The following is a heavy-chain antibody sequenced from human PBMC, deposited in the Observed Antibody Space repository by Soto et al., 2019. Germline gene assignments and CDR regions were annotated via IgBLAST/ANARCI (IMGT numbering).Heavy chain of an antibody. D-gene: IGHD3-22*01. V-gene: IGHV1-69*12. Sequence: QVQLVQSGAEVKKPGSSVKVSCKASGGTFSSYAITWVRQAPGQGLEWMGGIIPIFGTANYAQKFQGRVTITAAESTSTAYMELSSLRYEATAVYYCARDRGPSSGYYPYWFDPWGQGTLVTVSS. CDR1: GGTFSSYA. J-gene: IGHJ5*02. CDR3: ARDRGPSSGYYPYWFDP. CDR2: IIPIFGTA.